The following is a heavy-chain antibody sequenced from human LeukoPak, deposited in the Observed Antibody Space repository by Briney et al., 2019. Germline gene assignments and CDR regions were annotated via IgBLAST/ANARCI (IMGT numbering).Heavy chain of an antibody. CDR3: AGSDYYDSSGYYYYFDY. V-gene: IGHV1-69*05. Sequence: ASVKVSYKASGGTFSSYAISWVRQAPGQGLEWMGGIIPIFGTANYAQKFQGRVTITTDESTSTAYMELSSLRSEDTAVYYCAGSDYYDSSGYYYYFDYWGQGTLVTVSS. CDR2: IIPIFGTA. CDR1: GGTFSSYA. J-gene: IGHJ4*02. D-gene: IGHD3-22*01.